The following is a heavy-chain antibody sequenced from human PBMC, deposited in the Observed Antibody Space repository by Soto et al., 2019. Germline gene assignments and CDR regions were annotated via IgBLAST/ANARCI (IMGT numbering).Heavy chain of an antibody. Sequence: PSETLSLTCTVSGGSISSGGYYWSWIRQHPEKGLEWMGYINYRGTTNYNPALKSRILISIDTSKNQFSLRLTSVTAADTAVYYCARDAPGAAPYWGQGTLVTVSS. CDR3: ARDAPGAAPY. J-gene: IGHJ4*02. V-gene: IGHV4-31*03. CDR2: INYRGTT. D-gene: IGHD6-13*01. CDR1: GGSISSGGYY.